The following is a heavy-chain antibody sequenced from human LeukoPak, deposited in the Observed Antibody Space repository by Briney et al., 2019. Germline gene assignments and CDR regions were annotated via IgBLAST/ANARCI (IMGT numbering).Heavy chain of an antibody. CDR2: ISWNSGSI. V-gene: IGHV3-9*03. CDR1: GFTFDDYA. D-gene: IGHD4-11*01. CDR3: ATLLVTYYFDY. Sequence: GGSLRLSCAASGFTFDDYAMHWVRQAPGKGLEWVSGISWNSGSIGYADSVKGRFTISRDNAKNSLYLQMNSLRAEDMALYYCATLLVTYYFDYWGQGTLVTVSS. J-gene: IGHJ4*02.